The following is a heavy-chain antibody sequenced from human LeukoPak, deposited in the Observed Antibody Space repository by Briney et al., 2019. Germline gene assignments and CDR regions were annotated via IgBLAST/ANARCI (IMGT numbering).Heavy chain of an antibody. J-gene: IGHJ4*02. D-gene: IGHD5-24*01. CDR1: GFTFSSYW. V-gene: IGHV3-74*01. CDR3: VRDLGGDGHNH. Sequence: GGSLRLXCAASGFTFSSYWMHWVRHAPGKGLVWVSRINSDGSSTSYAHSVKGRFTISRDNAKNTLYLEMNSLRVEDTGLYYCVRDLGGDGHNHWGQGTMVTVSS. CDR2: INSDGSST.